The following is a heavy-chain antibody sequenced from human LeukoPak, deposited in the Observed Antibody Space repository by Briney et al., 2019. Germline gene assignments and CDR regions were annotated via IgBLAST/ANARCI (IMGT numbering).Heavy chain of an antibody. CDR1: GFSFSSYS. J-gene: IGHJ4*02. CDR2: ISSSSSYI. V-gene: IGHV3-21*01. CDR3: ARAAPGASCDY. Sequence: GGSLRLSCAVSGFSFSSYSMNWVRQAPGKGLEWVSSISSSSSYIYYADSVKGRFTISRDNAKNSLYLQTNSLRAEDTAVYYCARAAPGASCDYWGQGTLVTVSS. D-gene: IGHD2-2*01.